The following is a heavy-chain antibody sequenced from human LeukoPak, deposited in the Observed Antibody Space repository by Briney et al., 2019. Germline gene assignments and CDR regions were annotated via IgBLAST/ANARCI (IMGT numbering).Heavy chain of an antibody. V-gene: IGHV3-74*01. CDR2: INSDGSST. D-gene: IGHD1-1*01. CDR1: GLPFSSYW. J-gene: IGHJ3*02. CDR3: ATPSVHPEAFDI. Sequence: HRGGSLTLFCAASGLPFSSYWMHWLRQAPGKGLVWVSRINSDGSSTSYADSVKGRFTISRDNAKSTLYLQMNSLRAEDTAVYYCATPSVHPEAFDIWGQGTMVTVSS.